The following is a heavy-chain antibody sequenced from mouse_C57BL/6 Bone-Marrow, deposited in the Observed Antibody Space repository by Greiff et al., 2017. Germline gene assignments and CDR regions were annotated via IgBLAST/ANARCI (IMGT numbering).Heavy chain of an antibody. Sequence: EVKLVESGGDLVKPGGSLKLSCAASGFTFSSYGMSWVRQTPDKRLEWVATISSGGSYTYYPDSVKGRFTISRDNAKNTLYLPMSSLKSEDTAMYYCARHVLPYYFDYWGQGTTLTVSS. CDR3: ARHVLPYYFDY. J-gene: IGHJ2*01. CDR2: ISSGGSYT. CDR1: GFTFSSYG. D-gene: IGHD2-12*01. V-gene: IGHV5-6*02.